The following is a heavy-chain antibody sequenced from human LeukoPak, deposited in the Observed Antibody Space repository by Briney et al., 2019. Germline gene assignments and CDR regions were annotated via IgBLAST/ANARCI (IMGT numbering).Heavy chain of an antibody. CDR2: INPSGGST. D-gene: IGHD3-22*01. J-gene: IGHJ4*02. CDR1: GYTFTSYY. V-gene: IGHV1-46*01. CDR3: ARAVNGVDYYDSSGYQPLFDY. Sequence: ASVKVSCKASGYTFTSYYMHWVRQAPGQGLEWMGVINPSGGSTSYAQKFQGRVTMTRDTSTSTVYMELSSLRSEDTAVYYCARAVNGVDYYDSSGYQPLFDYWGQGTLVTVSS.